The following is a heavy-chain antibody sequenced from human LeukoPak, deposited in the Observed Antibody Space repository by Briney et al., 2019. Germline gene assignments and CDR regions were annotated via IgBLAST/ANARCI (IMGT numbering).Heavy chain of an antibody. D-gene: IGHD3-22*01. CDR2: INPNSGGT. V-gene: IGHV1-2*02. Sequence: ASVKVSCKASGYTFTGYYIHWVRQAPGQGLEWMGWINPNSGGTHYAQKFQGRVTVTRDTSISTAYMELSRLRSDDTAVYYCARTDITMIVTDAFDIWGQGTMVTVSS. CDR3: ARTDITMIVTDAFDI. CDR1: GYTFTGYY. J-gene: IGHJ3*02.